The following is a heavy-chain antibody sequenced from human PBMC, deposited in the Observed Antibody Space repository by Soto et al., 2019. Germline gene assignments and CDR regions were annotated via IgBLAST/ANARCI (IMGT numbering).Heavy chain of an antibody. J-gene: IGHJ4*02. V-gene: IGHV1-18*01. Sequence: ASVKVSCKASGYTFTSYGISWVRQAPGQGLEWMGWISAYNGNTNYAQKLQGWVTMTRDTSSSTAYMERSRLRSDDTAVYYCERAVVVVAAIEYYFDYWGQGTLVTVSS. CDR1: GYTFTSYG. D-gene: IGHD2-15*01. CDR2: ISAYNGNT. CDR3: ERAVVVVAAIEYYFDY.